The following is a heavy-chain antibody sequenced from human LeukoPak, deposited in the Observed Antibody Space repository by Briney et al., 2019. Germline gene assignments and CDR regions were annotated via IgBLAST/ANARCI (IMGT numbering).Heavy chain of an antibody. Sequence: GGSLRLPCAASGFTFSSYAMSWVRQAPGKGLEWVSAISGSGGSTYYADSVKGRFTISRDNSKNTLYLQMNSLRAEDTAVYYCAKGVSGWPYGMDVWGQGTAVTVSS. CDR1: GFTFSSYA. CDR2: ISGSGGST. D-gene: IGHD6-19*01. V-gene: IGHV3-23*01. J-gene: IGHJ6*02. CDR3: AKGVSGWPYGMDV.